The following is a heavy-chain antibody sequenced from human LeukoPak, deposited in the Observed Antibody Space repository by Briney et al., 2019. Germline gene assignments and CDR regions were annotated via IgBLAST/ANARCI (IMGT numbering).Heavy chain of an antibody. D-gene: IGHD6-19*01. CDR2: TKKDGSEK. CDR1: GFTFSTYW. J-gene: IGHJ4*02. CDR3: ATRAVAAPY. Sequence: GGSLRLSCGASGFTFSTYWMSWVRQAPGKGLEWVANTKKDGSEKYYVDSVKGRFTISRDNAKNSLYLQMNSLRVEDTAVYYCATRAVAAPYWGQGTLVTVSS. V-gene: IGHV3-7*01.